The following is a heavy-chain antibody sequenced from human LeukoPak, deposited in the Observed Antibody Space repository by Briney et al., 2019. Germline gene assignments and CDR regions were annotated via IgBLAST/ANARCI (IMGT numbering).Heavy chain of an antibody. V-gene: IGHV4-34*01. Sequence: KPSETLSLTCAVYGGSFSGYYWSWIRQPPGKGLEWIGEINHSGSTNYNPSLKSRVTISVDTSKNQFSLKLSSVTAADTAVYYCARGRGYSYGGSPYYYYGMDVWGQGTTVTVSS. CDR3: ARGRGYSYGGSPYYYYGMDV. D-gene: IGHD5-18*01. CDR2: INHSGST. CDR1: GGSFSGYY. J-gene: IGHJ6*02.